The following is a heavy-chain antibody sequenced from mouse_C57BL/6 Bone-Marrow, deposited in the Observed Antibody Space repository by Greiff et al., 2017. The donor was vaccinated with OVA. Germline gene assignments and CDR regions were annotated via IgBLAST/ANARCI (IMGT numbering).Heavy chain of an antibody. V-gene: IGHV1-64*01. D-gene: IGHD1-1*02. CDR3: ARPRGGRYFDY. CDR2: IHPNSGST. CDR1: GYTFTSYW. J-gene: IGHJ2*01. Sequence: QVQLQQPGAELVKPGASVKLSCKASGYTFTSYWMHWVKQRPGQGLEWIGMIHPNSGSTNYNEKFKSKATLTVDKSSSTAYMQLSSLTSEDSAVYYCARPRGGRYFDYWGQGTTLTVSS.